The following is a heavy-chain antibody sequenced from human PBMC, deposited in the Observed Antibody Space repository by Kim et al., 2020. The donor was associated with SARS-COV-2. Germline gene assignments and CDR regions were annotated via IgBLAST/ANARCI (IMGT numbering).Heavy chain of an antibody. V-gene: IGHV3-23*01. Sequence: GGSPRLSCAASGLTLRSYAMNWVRQGPGKGLEWVSSITRGGDTYYAASVKGRFTISRDNFKDTLSLQMNSLRAEDTGNYYCVPCVTLADRSGWCTFFDH. CDR2: ITRGGDT. CDR3: VPCVTLADRSGWCTFFDH. J-gene: IGHJ4*01. D-gene: IGHD6-19*01. CDR1: GLTLRSYA.